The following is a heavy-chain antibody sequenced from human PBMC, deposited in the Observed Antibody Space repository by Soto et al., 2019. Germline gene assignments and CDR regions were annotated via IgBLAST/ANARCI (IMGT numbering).Heavy chain of an antibody. CDR1: RYIFTAYC. CDR3: ASHDPGARGDT. D-gene: IGHD1-1*01. CDR2: INPNNGAT. J-gene: IGHJ5*02. Sequence: QVQLVQSGAEVKKPGASVTVSCKAPRYIFTAYCMHWVRQAPGQGLEWMGWINPNNGATHYGLSFKGRVTMTRDTSISTAYMELSSLRSDDTAVYYCASHDPGARGDTWGQGTLVIVSS. V-gene: IGHV1-2*02.